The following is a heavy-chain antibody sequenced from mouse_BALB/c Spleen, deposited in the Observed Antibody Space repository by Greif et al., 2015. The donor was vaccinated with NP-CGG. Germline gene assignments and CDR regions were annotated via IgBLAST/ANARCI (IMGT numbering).Heavy chain of an antibody. V-gene: IGHV3-2*02. D-gene: IGHD1-1*01. CDR1: GYSITSDYA. J-gene: IGHJ4*01. CDR2: ISYSGST. Sequence: EVQLQQSGPGLVKPSQSLSLTCTVTGYSITSDYAWNWIRQFPGNKLEWMGYISYSGSTSYNPSLKSRISITRDTSENQFFLQLNSVTTEDTATYYCASTRITYYAMDYWGQGTSVTVSS. CDR3: ASTRITYYAMDY.